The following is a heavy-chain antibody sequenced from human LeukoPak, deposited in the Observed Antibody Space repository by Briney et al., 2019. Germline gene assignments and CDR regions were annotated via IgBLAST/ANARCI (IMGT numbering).Heavy chain of an antibody. Sequence: SETLSLTCTVSGGSISSSSYYWGWIRQPPGKGLEWIGSIYYSGSTYYNPSLKSRVTISVDTSKNQFSLKLSSVTAADTAVYYCARGYCSGGSCYELGWFDPWGQGTLVTVSS. V-gene: IGHV4-39*01. CDR2: IYYSGST. CDR1: GGSISSSSYY. J-gene: IGHJ5*02. D-gene: IGHD2-15*01. CDR3: ARGYCSGGSCYELGWFDP.